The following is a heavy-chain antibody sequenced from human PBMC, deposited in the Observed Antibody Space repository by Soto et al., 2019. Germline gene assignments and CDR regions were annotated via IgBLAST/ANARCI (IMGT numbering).Heavy chain of an antibody. CDR3: SKEGSGVRGIIVSLIYDY. V-gene: IGHV3-23*01. J-gene: IGHJ4*02. D-gene: IGHD3-10*01. CDR1: GFTFRKYA. Sequence: EVQMLESGGGLVQPGGSLRLSCAATGFTFRKYAMSWVRQAPGKGLEWVSTISGTGGGTYYADAVKGRFAISRDNSKGTVDLQMNSLRVEDTATYYCSKEGSGVRGIIVSLIYDYGGQGVLVAVSS. CDR2: ISGTGGGT.